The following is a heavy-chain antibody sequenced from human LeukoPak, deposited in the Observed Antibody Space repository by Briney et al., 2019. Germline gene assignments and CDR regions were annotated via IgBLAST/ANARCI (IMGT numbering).Heavy chain of an antibody. CDR1: GFTFSSYG. V-gene: IGHV3-33*01. CDR2: IWYDGGNK. D-gene: IGHD5-18*01. J-gene: IGHJ4*02. Sequence: PGGSLRLSCAASGFTFSSYGMHWVRQAPGKGLEWVAVIWYDGGNKYYADSVKGRFTISRDNSKNTLYLQMNSLRAEDTAVYYCARDGFGYGLPFDYWGQGTLVTVSS. CDR3: ARDGFGYGLPFDY.